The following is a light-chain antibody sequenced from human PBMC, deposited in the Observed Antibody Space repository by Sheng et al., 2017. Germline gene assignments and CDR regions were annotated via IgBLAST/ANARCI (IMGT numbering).Light chain of an antibody. V-gene: IGKV3-11*01. CDR2: DAS. J-gene: IGKJ3*01. CDR3: QQRSKWPFT. CDR1: QSVSTY. Sequence: EIVLTQSPATLSLSPGERATLSCRASQSVSTYLAWYQQKPGQAPRLLIYDASNRATGIPARFSGSGSGTDFTLTISSLEPEDFAVYSCQQRSKWPFTFGPGSKL.